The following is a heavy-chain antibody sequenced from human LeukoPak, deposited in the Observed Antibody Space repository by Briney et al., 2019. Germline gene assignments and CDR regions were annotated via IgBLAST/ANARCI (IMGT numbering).Heavy chain of an antibody. J-gene: IGHJ4*02. V-gene: IGHV3-23*01. D-gene: IGHD5-12*01. CDR2: IRGSGGTT. CDR3: ARAYSGYDRGDY. Sequence: GGSLRLSCAASGFTFSGCAMSWVRQAPGKGLEWVSAIRGSGGTTYYADSVKGRFTISRDNAKNSLYLQMNSLRAEDTAVYYCARAYSGYDRGDYWGQGTLVTVSS. CDR1: GFTFSGCA.